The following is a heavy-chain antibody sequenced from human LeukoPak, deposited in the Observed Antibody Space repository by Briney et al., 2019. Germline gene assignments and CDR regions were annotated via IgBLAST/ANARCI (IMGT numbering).Heavy chain of an antibody. CDR2: TYYSSKWYF. D-gene: IGHD3-22*01. J-gene: IGHJ3*02. Sequence: QTLSLTCAISGDNVSSNSAAWNWISQSPSRGLEWLVRTYYSSKWYFVYAVSMNSRITLHSDTSQTHFSLQLRSVTAQDTAVYYCAREDYDNSGGGFDIWGQGTVVTVSS. V-gene: IGHV6-1*01. CDR3: AREDYDNSGGGFDI. CDR1: GDNVSSNSAA.